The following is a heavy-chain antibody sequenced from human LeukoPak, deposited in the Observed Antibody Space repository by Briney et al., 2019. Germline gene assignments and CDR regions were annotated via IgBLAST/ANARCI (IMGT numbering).Heavy chain of an antibody. CDR3: TRVIVAVPGYFDYFDF. V-gene: IGHV3-7*01. Sequence: GSLRLSCAASGFSFSNHYMRWIRQAPGKGLEWVANINEDGSNKWHLGSVKGRFTVSSDNARDALYLQMNSLRVEDTAVYYCTRVIVAVPGYFDYFDFWGQGALVTVSS. J-gene: IGHJ4*02. CDR2: INEDGSNK. CDR1: GFSFSNHY. D-gene: IGHD6-19*01.